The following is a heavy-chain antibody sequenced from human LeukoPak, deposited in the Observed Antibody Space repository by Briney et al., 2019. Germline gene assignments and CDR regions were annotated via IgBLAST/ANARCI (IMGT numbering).Heavy chain of an antibody. J-gene: IGHJ3*02. CDR3: ARVGLTRGEAFDI. CDR1: GGTFSSYA. V-gene: IGHV1-2*02. Sequence: ASVKVSCKASGGTFSSYAISWVRQAPGQGLEWMGWIDPNSGATKYAQKFHGGATMTRSTSITTVYMELSSLRYDDTATYYCARVGLTRGEAFDIWGQGTMVTVSS. CDR2: IDPNSGAT. D-gene: IGHD3-16*01.